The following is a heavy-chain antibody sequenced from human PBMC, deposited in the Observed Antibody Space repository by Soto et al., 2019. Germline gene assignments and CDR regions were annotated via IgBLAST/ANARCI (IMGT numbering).Heavy chain of an antibody. CDR1: GFSLSTSGMC. CDR3: ARGVGDLLWKARPYYFDY. D-gene: IGHD3-10*01. V-gene: IGHV2-70*01. Sequence: SGPTLVNPTQTLRLTCTFSGFSLSTSGMCVSWIRQPPGKALEWLALIDWDDDKYYSTSLKTRLTISKDTSKNQVVLTMTNMDPVDTATYYCARGVGDLLWKARPYYFDYWGQGTLVTVSS. J-gene: IGHJ4*02. CDR2: IDWDDDK.